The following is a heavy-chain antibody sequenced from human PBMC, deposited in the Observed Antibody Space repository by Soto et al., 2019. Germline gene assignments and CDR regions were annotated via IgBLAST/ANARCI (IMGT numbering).Heavy chain of an antibody. CDR2: IWYDGSHE. J-gene: IGHJ5*02. CDR1: GFPFGSHG. V-gene: IGHV3-33*01. Sequence: QVQVVESGGGVVQPGTSLRLSCEASGFPFGSHGMHWVRRAPGKGLEWVGFIWYDGSHEDYAASVRGRFTISRDDSKNTLYLQMDNLRGEDTGIYYCARDVAATGAARWLDPWGQGTLVSVSS. D-gene: IGHD1-1*01. CDR3: ARDVAATGAARWLDP.